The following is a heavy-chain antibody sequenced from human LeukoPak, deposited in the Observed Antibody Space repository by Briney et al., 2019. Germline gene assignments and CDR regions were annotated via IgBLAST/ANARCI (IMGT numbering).Heavy chain of an antibody. J-gene: IGHJ6*02. CDR3: ARDSLYSSSWPHYYGMDV. CDR1: GGTFSSYA. Sequence: SVKVSCMASGGTFSSYAISWVRQAPGQGLEWMGGIIPIFGTANYAQKFQGRVTITADESTSTAYMELSSLRSEDTAVYYCARDSLYSSSWPHYYGMDVWGQGTTVTVSS. D-gene: IGHD6-13*01. CDR2: IIPIFGTA. V-gene: IGHV1-69*13.